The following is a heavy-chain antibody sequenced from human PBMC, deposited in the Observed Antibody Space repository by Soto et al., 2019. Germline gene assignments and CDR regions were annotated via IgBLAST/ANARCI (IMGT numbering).Heavy chain of an antibody. D-gene: IGHD6-6*01. CDR2: IYYSGST. CDR3: ARVVDYSSSHNWFYI. Sequence: PSEPLSLTCTVSCGSISSYYWSWIRQPPGKGLEWIGYIYYSGSTNYNPSLKSRVTISVDTSKNQFSLKLSSVTAADTAVYYCARVVDYSSSHNWFYIWGQGNPVT. V-gene: IGHV4-59*01. CDR1: CGSISSYY. J-gene: IGHJ5*02.